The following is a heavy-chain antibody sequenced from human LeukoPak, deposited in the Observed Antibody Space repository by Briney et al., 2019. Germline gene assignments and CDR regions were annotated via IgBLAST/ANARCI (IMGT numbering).Heavy chain of an antibody. D-gene: IGHD1-26*01. J-gene: IGHJ4*02. CDR2: IEGDGSST. V-gene: IGHV3-74*01. CDR3: ARYSGSYHAIDY. CDR1: GFTFSSYW. Sequence: GGSLRLSCAASGFTFSSYWMHWVRQAPGKGLVWVSRIEGDGSSTSYADSVKGRFTVSRDNAENTLYLQMNSLRAEDTALYHCARYSGSYHAIDYWGQGTLVTVSS.